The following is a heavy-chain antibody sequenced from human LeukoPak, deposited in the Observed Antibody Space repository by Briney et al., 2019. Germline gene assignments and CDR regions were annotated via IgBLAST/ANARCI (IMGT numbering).Heavy chain of an antibody. D-gene: IGHD6-6*01. J-gene: IGHJ5*02. CDR1: GFTVSSNY. CDR2: IYSGGST. V-gene: IGHV3-66*01. Sequence: GGSLRLSCAASGFTVSSNYMSWVRQAPGKGLEWVSVIYSGGSTYYADSVKGRFTISRDNSKNTLYLQMNSLRAEDTAVYYCAREGYSSSSTMRGIDPWGQGTLVTVSS. CDR3: AREGYSSSSTMRGIDP.